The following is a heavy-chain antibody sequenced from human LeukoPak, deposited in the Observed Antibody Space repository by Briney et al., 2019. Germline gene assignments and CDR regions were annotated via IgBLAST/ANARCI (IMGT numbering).Heavy chain of an antibody. J-gene: IGHJ4*02. Sequence: PSETLSLTCAVSGYSISSAYYWGWIRQPPGKGLEWIGSTSHSGSTYYNPSLKSRVTISLDTSKNQFSLKLTSVTAADTAIYYCARGLGSSWYIWGQGTLVTVSS. CDR2: TSHSGST. CDR3: ARGLGSSWYI. CDR1: GYSISSAYY. D-gene: IGHD6-13*01. V-gene: IGHV4-38-2*01.